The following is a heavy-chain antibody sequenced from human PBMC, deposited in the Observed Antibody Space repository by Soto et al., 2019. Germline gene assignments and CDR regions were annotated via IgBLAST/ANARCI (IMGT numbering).Heavy chain of an antibody. CDR2: IYYSGST. J-gene: IGHJ5*02. CDR1: GGSISSYY. D-gene: IGHD3-3*01. V-gene: IGHV4-59*01. CDR3: ARHTIFGGRRFDP. Sequence: PSETLSLTCTVSGGSISSYYWSWIRQPPGKGLEWIGYIYYSGSTNYNPSLKSRVTISVDTSKNQFSLKLSSVTAADTAVYYCARHTIFGGRRFDPWGQGTLVTVSS.